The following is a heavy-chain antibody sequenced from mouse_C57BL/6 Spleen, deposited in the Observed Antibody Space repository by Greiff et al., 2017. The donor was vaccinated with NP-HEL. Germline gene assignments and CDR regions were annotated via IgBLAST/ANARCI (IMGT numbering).Heavy chain of an antibody. J-gene: IGHJ3*01. D-gene: IGHD2-4*01. CDR1: GSTFTDYY. CDR3: ARGGGYDYPFAY. CDR2: INPYNGGT. Sequence: EVQLQQSGPVLVKPGASVKMSCKASGSTFTDYYMNWVKQSHGKSLEWIGVINPYNGGTSYNQKFKGKATLTVDKSSSTAYMELNSLTSEDSAVYYCARGGGYDYPFAYWGQGTLVTVSA. V-gene: IGHV1-19*01.